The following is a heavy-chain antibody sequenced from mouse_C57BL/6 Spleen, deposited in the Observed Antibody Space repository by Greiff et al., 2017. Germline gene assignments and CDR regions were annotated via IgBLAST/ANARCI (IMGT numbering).Heavy chain of an antibody. CDR2: INPNYGTT. CDR3: ASRYYYGNYDYAMDY. D-gene: IGHD2-1*01. J-gene: IGHJ4*01. Sequence: LEESGPELVKPGASVKISCKASGYSFTDYNMNWVKQSNGKSLEWIGVINPNYGTTSYNQKFKGKATLTVDQSSSTAYMQLNSLTSEDSAVYYCASRYYYGNYDYAMDYWGQGTSVTVSS. V-gene: IGHV1-39*01. CDR1: GYSFTDYN.